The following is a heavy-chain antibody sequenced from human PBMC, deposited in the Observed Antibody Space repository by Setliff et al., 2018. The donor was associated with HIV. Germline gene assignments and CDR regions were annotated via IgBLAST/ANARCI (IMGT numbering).Heavy chain of an antibody. V-gene: IGHV3-48*01. Sequence: PGGSLRLSCTASGFTFRNHGMNWVRQAPGKGLEWIAYISSSRDTSSSDTRSYADSVKGRFTISRDDAKNSLYLQMNSLRAGDTAVYYCARDHGYSYGTIDYWGQGTLVTVSS. J-gene: IGHJ4*02. D-gene: IGHD5-18*01. CDR2: ISSSRDTSSSDTR. CDR3: ARDHGYSYGTIDY. CDR1: GFTFRNHG.